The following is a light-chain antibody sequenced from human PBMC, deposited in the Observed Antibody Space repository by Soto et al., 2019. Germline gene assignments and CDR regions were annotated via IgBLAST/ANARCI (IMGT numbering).Light chain of an antibody. V-gene: IGLV2-23*01. CDR3: CSYAGSSTYV. J-gene: IGLJ1*01. Sequence: QSVLTQPASVSGSPGQSITISCTGTSSDIGSSNLVSWYQDHPGKAPKLIIYEATQRPSGISYRSSGSKSGNTASLTISGLQAEDEADYYCCSYAGSSTYVFGTGTKVTVL. CDR1: SSDIGSSNL. CDR2: EAT.